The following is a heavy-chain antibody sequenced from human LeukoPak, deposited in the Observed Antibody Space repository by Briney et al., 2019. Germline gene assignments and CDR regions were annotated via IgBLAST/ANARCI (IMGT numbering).Heavy chain of an antibody. V-gene: IGHV4-59*08. CDR2: IYYSGST. D-gene: IGHD3-16*01. CDR1: GASVSNYY. CDR3: ARSPGDISMDV. J-gene: IGHJ6*02. Sequence: SETLSLTCRVSGASVSNYYWNWIRQPPGKGLEWIGYIYYSGSTNYNPSLKSRVTISVDTSKNQFSLKLSSVTAADTAVYYCARSPGDISMDVWGQGTTVTVSS.